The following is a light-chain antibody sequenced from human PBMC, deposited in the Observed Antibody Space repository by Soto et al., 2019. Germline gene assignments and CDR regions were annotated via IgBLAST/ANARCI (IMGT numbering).Light chain of an antibody. V-gene: IGKV1-5*01. CDR3: QQYNSYST. CDR1: QSISSW. Sequence: TVTASVGDSGLITILDSQSISSWLAWYQQKPGKAPKLLIYDASSLESGVPSRFRGSGSGTEFTVTISSLQTDDFATYYFQQYNSYSTFGQGTKVDI. J-gene: IGKJ1*01. CDR2: DAS.